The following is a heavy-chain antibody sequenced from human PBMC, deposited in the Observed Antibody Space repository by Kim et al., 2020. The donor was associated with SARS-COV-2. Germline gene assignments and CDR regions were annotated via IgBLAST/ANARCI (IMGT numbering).Heavy chain of an antibody. CDR3: ATNLAAAGAV. V-gene: IGHV3-66*01. J-gene: IGHJ4*02. D-gene: IGHD6-13*01. CDR2: IYSGDKT. Sequence: GGSLRLSCAASGFTVSSNYMSWLRQAPGKGLEWLSVIYSGDKTYYVESVKGRLTISRDNSKNTLYLQMSSLRVEDTAVYYCATNLAAAGAVWGQGTLVIV. CDR1: GFTVSSNY.